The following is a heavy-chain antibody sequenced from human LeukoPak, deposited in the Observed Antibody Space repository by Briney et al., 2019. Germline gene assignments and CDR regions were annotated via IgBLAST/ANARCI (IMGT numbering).Heavy chain of an antibody. CDR1: GFTFSRYA. CDR2: ISYDGNNK. Sequence: GGSLRLSCAASGFTFSRYAMHWVRQSPGKGLEWVALISYDGNNKYYADSVKGRFTISRDNSKNTLYLQMNSLRAEDTAVYYCAKAPPEKQLDYWGQGTLVTVSS. CDR3: AKAPPEKQLDY. J-gene: IGHJ4*02. V-gene: IGHV3-30-3*01.